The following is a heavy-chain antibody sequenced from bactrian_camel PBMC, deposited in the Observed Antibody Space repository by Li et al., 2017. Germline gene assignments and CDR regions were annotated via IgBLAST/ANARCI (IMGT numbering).Heavy chain of an antibody. J-gene: IGHJ4*01. CDR2: ILRDGRKT. D-gene: IGHD3*01. Sequence: VQLVESGGGSGQAGGSLRLSCTVSGYTHNVYSLGWLRQAPGKGLEWVSSILRDGRKTYYADSVQGRFTISRDNARNTLYLQMYSLKPEDTAMYYCTKDRSYGTRNWAQSTRGQGTQVTVS. CDR3: TKDRSYGTRNWAQST. V-gene: IGHV3-2*01. CDR1: GYTHNVYS.